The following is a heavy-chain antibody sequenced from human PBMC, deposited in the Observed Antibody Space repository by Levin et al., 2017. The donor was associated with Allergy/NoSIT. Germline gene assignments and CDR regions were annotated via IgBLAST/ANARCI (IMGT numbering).Heavy chain of an antibody. V-gene: IGHV3-11*03. CDR3: ARLRGYYGSGSYYTHHAYYYYYMDV. CDR2: ISSSSSYT. CDR1: GFTFSDYY. D-gene: IGHD3-10*01. Sequence: GGSLRLSCAASGFTFSDYYMSWIRQAPGKGLEWVSYISSSSSYTNYADSVKGRFTISRDNAKNSLYLQMNSLRAEDTAVYYCARLRGYYGSGSYYTHHAYYYYYMDVWGKGTTVTVSS. J-gene: IGHJ6*03.